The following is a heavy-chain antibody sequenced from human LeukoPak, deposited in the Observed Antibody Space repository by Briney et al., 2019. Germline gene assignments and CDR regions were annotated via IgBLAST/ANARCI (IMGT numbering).Heavy chain of an antibody. CDR2: ISYDGSNK. CDR3: AQDVNFDWLLPDY. Sequence: PGGSLRLSCADSGFTFSSYGMHWVRQAPGKGLEWVAVISYDGSNKYYADSVKGRFTISRDNSKNTLYLQMNSLRAEDTAVYYCAQDVNFDWLLPDYWGQGTLVTVSS. J-gene: IGHJ4*02. CDR1: GFTFSSYG. V-gene: IGHV3-30*18. D-gene: IGHD3-9*01.